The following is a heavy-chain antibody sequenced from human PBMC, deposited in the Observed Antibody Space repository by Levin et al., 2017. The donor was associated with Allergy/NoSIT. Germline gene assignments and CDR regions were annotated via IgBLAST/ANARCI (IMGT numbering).Heavy chain of an antibody. J-gene: IGHJ5*01. CDR1: GFSFSSFG. Sequence: LSLTCAASGFSFSSFGMHWVRQAPGKGLEWVATISHDGNNKYYGESVKGRFTISRDNSKNTLYLQMSSLRREDTAVYYCATTNWKDDKGVSFDSWGHGTLLTVSS. CDR2: ISHDGNNK. CDR3: ATTNWKDDKGVSFDS. V-gene: IGHV3-30*03. D-gene: IGHD1-1*01.